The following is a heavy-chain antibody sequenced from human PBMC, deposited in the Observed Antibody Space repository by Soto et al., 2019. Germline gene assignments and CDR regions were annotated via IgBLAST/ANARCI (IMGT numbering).Heavy chain of an antibody. CDR1: GFTFSSYG. CDR3: AKLGIDAFDI. D-gene: IGHD7-27*01. V-gene: IGHV3-30*18. J-gene: IGHJ3*02. CDR2: ISYDGSNK. Sequence: QVQLVESGGGVVQAGRSLRLSCAASGFTFSSYGMHWVRQAPGKGLEWVAVISYDGSNKYYADSVKGRFTISRDNSKNTLYLQMNSLRAEDTAVYYCAKLGIDAFDIWGQGTMVTVSS.